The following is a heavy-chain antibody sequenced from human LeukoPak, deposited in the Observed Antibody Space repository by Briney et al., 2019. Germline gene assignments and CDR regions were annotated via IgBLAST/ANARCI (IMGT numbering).Heavy chain of an antibody. Sequence: PGGSLRLSCVASGLTFSGYWMDWVRQAPGKGLEWVANINQGGSGKNYVDSVRGRFIISRGNAENSLYLQMNSLRAEDTAVYYCARDAFGTGSNWGQGTLVTVSS. D-gene: IGHD3-16*01. CDR2: INQGGSGK. V-gene: IGHV3-7*03. CDR1: GLTFSGYW. J-gene: IGHJ4*02. CDR3: ARDAFGTGSN.